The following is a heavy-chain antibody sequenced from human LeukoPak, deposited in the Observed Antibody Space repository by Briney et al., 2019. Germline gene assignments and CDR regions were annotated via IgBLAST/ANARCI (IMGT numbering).Heavy chain of an antibody. V-gene: IGHV4-28*03. D-gene: IGHD3-22*01. J-gene: IGHJ4*02. Sequence: SETLSLTCAVSGYSISSSSWWGWIRQPPGKGLEWIAYIYHSGTTYYNPSPQSRVTMSVDTSKNQFSLKLSSVTAVDTAVYYCARDYYDSSGYYHVLDYWGQGTLVTVSS. CDR2: IYHSGTT. CDR3: ARDYYDSSGYYHVLDY. CDR1: GYSISSSSW.